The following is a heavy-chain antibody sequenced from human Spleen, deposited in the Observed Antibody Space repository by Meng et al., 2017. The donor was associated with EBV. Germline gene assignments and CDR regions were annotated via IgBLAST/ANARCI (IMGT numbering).Heavy chain of an antibody. CDR2: ISASAYGGGT. V-gene: IGHV1-18*01. Sequence: QVQLVQSIPEVKKPGASVKVSCEASGYNFPKYGIIWVRQAPGQGLEWMGSISASAYGGGTKYAQKFQGRVAMTADTSTATAYMELRSLTYDDTAVYYCARTNALDSWGQGTLVTVSS. CDR1: GYNFPKYG. CDR3: ARTNALDS. J-gene: IGHJ4*02.